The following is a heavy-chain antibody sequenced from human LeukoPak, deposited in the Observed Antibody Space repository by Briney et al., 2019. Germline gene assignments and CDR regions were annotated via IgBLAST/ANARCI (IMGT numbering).Heavy chain of an antibody. J-gene: IGHJ5*02. CDR3: ARVATTVTINWFDP. Sequence: SETLSLTCTVYGGSFSGYYWSWIRQPPGKGLEWIGSIYYSGSTYYNPSLKSRVTISVDTSKNQFSLKLSSVTAADTAVYYCARVATTVTINWFDPWGQGTLVTVSS. CDR2: IYYSGST. V-gene: IGHV4-34*01. D-gene: IGHD4-17*01. CDR1: GGSFSGYY.